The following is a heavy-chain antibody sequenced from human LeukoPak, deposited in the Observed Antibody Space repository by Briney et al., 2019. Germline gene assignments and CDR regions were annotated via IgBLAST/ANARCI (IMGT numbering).Heavy chain of an antibody. CDR2: MNPNSGNT. Sequence: ASVKVSCKASGYTFTSYDINWVRQATGQGLEWMGWMNPNSGNTGYAQKFQGRVTMTRNTSISTAYMELSSLRSEDTAVYYCAREGPYCSSTSCPIDYWGQGTLVTVSS. CDR1: GYTFTSYD. CDR3: AREGPYCSSTSCPIDY. V-gene: IGHV1-8*01. J-gene: IGHJ4*02. D-gene: IGHD2-2*01.